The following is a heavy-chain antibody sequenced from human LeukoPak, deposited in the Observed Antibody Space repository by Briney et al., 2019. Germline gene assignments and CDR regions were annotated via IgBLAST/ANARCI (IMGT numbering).Heavy chain of an antibody. J-gene: IGHJ4*02. CDR2: IESDGSRT. Sequence: GGSLRLSCAASGFTFSRTWMHWVRQVPGKELVWVARIESDGSRTTYAESVKGRFTISRDNAKNTVYLEMNSLRAEDTAVYYCAKARYCSGGSCFPQLTPDYWGQGTLVTVSS. D-gene: IGHD2-15*01. V-gene: IGHV3-74*03. CDR3: AKARYCSGGSCFPQLTPDY. CDR1: GFTFSRTW.